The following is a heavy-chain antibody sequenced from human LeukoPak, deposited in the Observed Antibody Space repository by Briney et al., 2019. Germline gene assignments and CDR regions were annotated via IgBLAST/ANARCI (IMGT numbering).Heavy chain of an antibody. J-gene: IGHJ4*02. V-gene: IGHV3-23*01. CDR2: ISGSGGST. CDR1: GLTFTSYA. CDR3: ARGGTVTTMDY. Sequence: GGSLRLSCAASGLTFTSYAMSWVRQAPGEGLEWVSAISGSGGSTYYADSVKGRFTISRDNSKNTLYLQMNSLRAEDTAVYYCARGGTVTTMDYWGQGTLVTVSS. D-gene: IGHD4-17*01.